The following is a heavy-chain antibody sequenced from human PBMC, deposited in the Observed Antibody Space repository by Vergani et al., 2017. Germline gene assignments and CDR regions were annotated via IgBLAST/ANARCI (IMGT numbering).Heavy chain of an antibody. J-gene: IGHJ6*03. Sequence: EVQLVESGGGLVQPGGSLRLSCAASGFTFSSYSMNWVRQAPGKGLEWVSYISSSGSTIYYADSVKGRFTISRDNAKNSLYLQMNSLRAEDTAVYYCARDVAVAGTFYYYYMDVWGKGTTVTVSS. CDR3: ARDVAVAGTFYYYYMDV. V-gene: IGHV3-48*04. CDR1: GFTFSSYS. D-gene: IGHD6-19*01. CDR2: ISSSGSTI.